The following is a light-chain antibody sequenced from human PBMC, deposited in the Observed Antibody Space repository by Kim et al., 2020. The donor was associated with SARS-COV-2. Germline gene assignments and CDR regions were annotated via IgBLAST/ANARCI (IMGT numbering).Light chain of an antibody. CDR3: QQFYSYPRT. J-gene: IGKJ5*01. Sequence: AIQLTQSPSYLSASVGDRVTITCRASQVIRSTLAWYQQKPGKSPNLLIYDASTLESGVPSRFSGSGYGTDFTLTISSLQADDFATYYCQQFYSYPRTFGQGTRLEIK. CDR2: DAS. V-gene: IGKV1-13*02. CDR1: QVIRST.